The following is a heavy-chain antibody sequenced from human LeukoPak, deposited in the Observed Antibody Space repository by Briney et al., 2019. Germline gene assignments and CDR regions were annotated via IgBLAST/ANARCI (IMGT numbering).Heavy chain of an antibody. J-gene: IGHJ6*02. Sequence: PGGSLRLSCAASGFTFSDYYMSWIRQAPGKGLEWVSYISSSGSTIYYADSVKGRFTIPRDNAKNSLYLQMNSLRAEDTAVYYCARGNEYGSVSPIRYYYYYGMDVWGQGTTVTVSS. CDR1: GFTFSDYY. V-gene: IGHV3-11*01. D-gene: IGHD3-10*01. CDR3: ARGNEYGSVSPIRYYYYYGMDV. CDR2: ISSSGSTI.